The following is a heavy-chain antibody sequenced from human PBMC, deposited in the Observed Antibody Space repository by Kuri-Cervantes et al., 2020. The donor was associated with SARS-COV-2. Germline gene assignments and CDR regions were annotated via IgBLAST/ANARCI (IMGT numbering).Heavy chain of an antibody. CDR2: IIPIFGTA. Sequence: SVKVSCKASGGTISSYSIRWVRQAPGQGLEWMGGIIPIFGTANYAQKFQGRVTITVDKSTSTAYMELSSLRSEDTAVYYCARLMVYAREGAFDPWGQGTLVTVSS. V-gene: IGHV1-69*06. CDR1: GGTISSYS. CDR3: ARLMVYAREGAFDP. J-gene: IGHJ5*02. D-gene: IGHD2-8*01.